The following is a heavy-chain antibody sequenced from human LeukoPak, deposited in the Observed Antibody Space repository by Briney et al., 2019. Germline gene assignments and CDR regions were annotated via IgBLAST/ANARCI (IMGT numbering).Heavy chain of an antibody. Sequence: SETLSLTCTVSGGSISTYYWSWIRQPPGKGLEWIGYISYIGSTKYNPSLKSRVTMSVDKSKNQFSLKLSSVTAADTAMYYCARRHRDCSGDSCFLLDYRGQGTLVTVSS. J-gene: IGHJ4*02. V-gene: IGHV4-59*08. D-gene: IGHD2-15*01. CDR2: ISYIGST. CDR1: GGSISTYY. CDR3: ARRHRDCSGDSCFLLDY.